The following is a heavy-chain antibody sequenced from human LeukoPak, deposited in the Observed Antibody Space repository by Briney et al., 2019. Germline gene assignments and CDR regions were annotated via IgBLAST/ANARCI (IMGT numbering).Heavy chain of an antibody. CDR3: ARDLTGPFDY. V-gene: IGHV3-48*04. J-gene: IGHJ4*02. CDR1: GFTFSSYW. D-gene: IGHD1-14*01. Sequence: PGGSLRLSCAASGFTFSSYWMSWVRQAPGKGLEWVSYISSSGGTIYYADSVKGRFTISRENAKNSLYLQMSSLRAEDTAVYYCARDLTGPFDYWGQGTLVTVSS. CDR2: ISSSGGTI.